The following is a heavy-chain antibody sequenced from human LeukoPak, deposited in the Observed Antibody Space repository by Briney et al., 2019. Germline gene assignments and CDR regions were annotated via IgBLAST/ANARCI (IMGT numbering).Heavy chain of an antibody. V-gene: IGHV4-39*01. Sequence: PSETLSLTCTVSGGSINSNNYYWGWIRQPPGKGLEWIGSTYSSGSAYYNPSLKSRVTISVDTSKNQFSLRLSSVTAADTAVYYCQSRYLEWLLEYWGQGTLVTVSS. CDR3: QSRYLEWLLEY. CDR1: GGSINSNNYY. CDR2: TYSSGSA. J-gene: IGHJ4*02. D-gene: IGHD3-3*01.